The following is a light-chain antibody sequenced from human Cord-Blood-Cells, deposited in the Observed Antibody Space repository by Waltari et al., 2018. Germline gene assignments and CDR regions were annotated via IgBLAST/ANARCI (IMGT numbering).Light chain of an antibody. J-gene: IGLJ2*01. CDR1: SSDVGGYNY. V-gene: IGLV2-14*01. Sequence: QSALTQPASVSGSPGQSITISCTGTSSDVGGYNYVSWYQQHPGKAPNLMIYDVSKRPSGVSNRCSGSKSGNTASLTISGLQAEDEADYYCSSYTSSSTLVFDGGTKLTVL. CDR2: DVS. CDR3: SSYTSSSTLV.